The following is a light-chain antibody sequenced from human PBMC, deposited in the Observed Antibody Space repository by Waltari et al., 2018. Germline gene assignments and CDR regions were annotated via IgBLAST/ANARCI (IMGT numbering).Light chain of an antibody. J-gene: IGKJ2*01. CDR2: AAS. CDR3: QQYNNWPPYT. CDR1: QSVGSN. V-gene: IGKV3-15*01. Sequence: DIVMTQSPATLSVSPGERATLSCRASQSVGSNLAWDQQKPGQALRLLIFAASRRATGIPARFSGSGSGTEFTLTIGSLQSEDFAVYYCQQYNNWPPYTFGQGTKLEIK.